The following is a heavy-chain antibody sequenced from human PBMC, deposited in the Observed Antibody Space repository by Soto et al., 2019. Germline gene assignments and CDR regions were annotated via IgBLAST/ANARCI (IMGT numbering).Heavy chain of an antibody. CDR3: AKATVEYSSSWPFDY. J-gene: IGHJ4*02. Sequence: GGSLRLSCAASGFTFSSYALSWVRQAPGKGLEWISAIGGSGSSRYYADSVKGRFTISRDNSKNTLYLLINSLRAEDTAVYYCAKATVEYSSSWPFDYWGQGTLVTVSS. V-gene: IGHV3-23*01. D-gene: IGHD6-13*01. CDR2: IGGSGSSR. CDR1: GFTFSSYA.